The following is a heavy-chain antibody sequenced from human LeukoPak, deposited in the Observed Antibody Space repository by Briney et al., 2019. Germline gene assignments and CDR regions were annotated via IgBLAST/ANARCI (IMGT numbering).Heavy chain of an antibody. CDR3: AKTVLSRRWATTDY. CDR1: GFTFSSYA. V-gene: IGHV3-23*01. J-gene: IGHJ4*02. D-gene: IGHD5-24*01. CDR2: ISGSGGST. Sequence: SGGSLRLSCAASGFTFSSYAMSWVRQAPGKGLEWVSAISGSGGSTYYADSVKGRFTISRDNSKNTLYLQMNSLRAEDTAVYYCAKTVLSRRWATTDYWGQGTLVTVSS.